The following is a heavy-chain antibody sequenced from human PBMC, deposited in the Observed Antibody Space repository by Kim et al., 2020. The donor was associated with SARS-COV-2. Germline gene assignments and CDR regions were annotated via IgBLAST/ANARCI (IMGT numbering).Heavy chain of an antibody. V-gene: IGHV3-66*01. J-gene: IGHJ4*02. Sequence: DSVKGKLTITRDKTKNKLYLHMKRLSAEDTAGYYCARASQQQLVPFDYWGQGTLVTVSS. D-gene: IGHD6-13*01. CDR3: ARASQQQLVPFDY.